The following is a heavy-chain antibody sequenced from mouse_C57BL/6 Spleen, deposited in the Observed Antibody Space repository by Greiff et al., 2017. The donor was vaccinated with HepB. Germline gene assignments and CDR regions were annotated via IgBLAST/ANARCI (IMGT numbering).Heavy chain of an antibody. Sequence: DVKLVESGGGLVQPGGSLKLSCAASGFTFSDYGMAWVRQAPRKGPEWVAFISNLAYSIYYADTVTGRFTISRENAKNTLYLEMSSLRSEDTAMYYCARQTTRGYFDVWGTGTTVTVSS. CDR1: GFTFSDYG. CDR3: ARQTTRGYFDV. CDR2: ISNLAYSI. D-gene: IGHD2-1*01. J-gene: IGHJ1*03. V-gene: IGHV5-15*01.